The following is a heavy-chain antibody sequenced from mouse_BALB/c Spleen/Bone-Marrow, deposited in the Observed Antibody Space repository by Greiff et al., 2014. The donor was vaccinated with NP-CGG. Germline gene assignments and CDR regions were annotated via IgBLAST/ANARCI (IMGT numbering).Heavy chain of an antibody. CDR1: GYTFTNFY. CDR2: IYPEDFNT. D-gene: IGHD2-4*01. Sequence: VKLMESGLELVKPGASVRISCKASGYTFTNFYIHWVKQRPGQGLEWIGWIYPEDFNTKFNENFKGKATLTADKSSSTAYMQLSSLTSEDSAVYCCARKGQRAYDSFMYWGPGTSVTVSS. J-gene: IGHJ4*01. V-gene: IGHV1S56*01. CDR3: ARKGQRAYDSFMY.